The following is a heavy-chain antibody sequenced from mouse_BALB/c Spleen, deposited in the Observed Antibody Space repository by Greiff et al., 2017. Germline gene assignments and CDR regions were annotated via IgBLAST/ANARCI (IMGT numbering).Heavy chain of an antibody. CDR2: IDPSDSYT. D-gene: IGHD1-2*01. Sequence: QVQLQQPGAELVKPGASVKLSCKASGYTFTSYWMHWVKQRPGQGLEWIGEIDPSDSYTNYNQKFKGKATLTVDKSSSTAYMQLSSLTSEDSAVYYCARPEFITTARDYWYFDVWGAGTTVTVSS. CDR1: GYTFTSYW. J-gene: IGHJ1*01. V-gene: IGHV1-69*02. CDR3: ARPEFITTARDYWYFDV.